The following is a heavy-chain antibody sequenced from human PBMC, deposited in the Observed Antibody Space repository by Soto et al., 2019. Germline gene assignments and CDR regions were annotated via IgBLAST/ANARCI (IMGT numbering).Heavy chain of an antibody. CDR1: GYTFTSYA. Sequence: VASVKVSCKASGYTFTSYAMHWVRQAPGQRLEWMGWINAGNGNTKYSQKFQGRVTITRDTSASTAYMELSSLRSEDTAVYYCARVSVRNGGSCYDYWGQGTLVTVSS. V-gene: IGHV1-3*01. J-gene: IGHJ4*02. D-gene: IGHD2-15*01. CDR2: INAGNGNT. CDR3: ARVSVRNGGSCYDY.